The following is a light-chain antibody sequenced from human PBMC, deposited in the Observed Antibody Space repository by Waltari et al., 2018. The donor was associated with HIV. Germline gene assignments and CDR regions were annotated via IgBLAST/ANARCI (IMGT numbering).Light chain of an antibody. J-gene: IGKJ4*01. CDR2: WAS. CDR1: RTILYSSDNRNY. V-gene: IGKV4-1*01. Sequence: DIVMTQSPDSLPVSLGERATINCTSSRTILYSSDNRNYLAWYQQKPRQPPKLLISWASTREPGVPDRFSGSGSGTDFTLTITRLQAEDVAVYHCQQYFRIPPTFGGGTKVEIK. CDR3: QQYFRIPPT.